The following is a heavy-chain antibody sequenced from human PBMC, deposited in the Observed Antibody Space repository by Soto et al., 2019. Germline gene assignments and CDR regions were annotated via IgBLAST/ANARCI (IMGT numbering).Heavy chain of an antibody. CDR3: ARGEYYYDSSGSSDAFDI. D-gene: IGHD3-22*01. CDR2: ISAYNGNT. J-gene: IGHJ3*02. V-gene: IGHV1-18*01. CDR1: GYTFTSYG. Sequence: QVQLVQSGAEVKKPGASVKVSCKASGYTFTSYGISWVRQAPGQGLEWMGWISAYNGNTNYAQKLQGRVTMTTDTSTSTGYMELRSLRSDDTAVYYCARGEYYYDSSGSSDAFDIWGQGTMVTVSS.